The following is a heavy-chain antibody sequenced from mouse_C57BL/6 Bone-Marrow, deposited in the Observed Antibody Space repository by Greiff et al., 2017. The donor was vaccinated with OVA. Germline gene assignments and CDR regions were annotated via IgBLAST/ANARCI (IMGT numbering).Heavy chain of an antibody. CDR3: AKEGIYYDYEDY. CDR1: GYTFTSYW. D-gene: IGHD2-4*01. CDR2: IYPGSGST. Sequence: VQLQQSGAELVKPGASVKMSCKASGYTFTSYWITWVKQRPGQGLEWIGDIYPGSGSTNYNEKFKSKATLPVDTSSSKAYMQLRSLTSEDSAVYYCAKEGIYYDYEDYWGQGTTLTVSS. J-gene: IGHJ2*01. V-gene: IGHV1-55*01.